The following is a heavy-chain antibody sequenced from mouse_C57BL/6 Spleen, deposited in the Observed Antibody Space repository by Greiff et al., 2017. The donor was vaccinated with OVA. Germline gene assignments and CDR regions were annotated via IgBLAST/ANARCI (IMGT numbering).Heavy chain of an antibody. D-gene: IGHD1-1*02. CDR1: GYTFTGYC. J-gene: IGHJ3*01. Sequence: QVQLQQSGPELVKPGASVKISCKASGYTFTGYCINWVKQRPGKGLEWIGEIYPGSGSTYYNEKFKGKATFTADTSSNTAYMQLSSLTTEDSAIYYCASRYFGSCGLDYWGQGTPVTVSA. V-gene: IGHV1-9*01. CDR2: IYPGSGST. CDR3: ASRYFGSCGLDY.